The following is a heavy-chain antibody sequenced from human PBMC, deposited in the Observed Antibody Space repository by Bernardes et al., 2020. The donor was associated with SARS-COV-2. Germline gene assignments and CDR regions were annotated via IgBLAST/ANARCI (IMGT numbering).Heavy chain of an antibody. V-gene: IGHV3-7*01. Sequence: VGSLSLSCAASGFTFSSYWMSWVRQAPGKGLEWVANIKQDGSEKYYVDSVKGRFTISRDNAKNSLYLQMNSLRAEDTAVYYCARAGNYDILTGPYYYYYGMDVWGQGTTVTVSS. CDR1: GFTFSSYW. J-gene: IGHJ6*02. CDR3: ARAGNYDILTGPYYYYYGMDV. D-gene: IGHD3-9*01. CDR2: IKQDGSEK.